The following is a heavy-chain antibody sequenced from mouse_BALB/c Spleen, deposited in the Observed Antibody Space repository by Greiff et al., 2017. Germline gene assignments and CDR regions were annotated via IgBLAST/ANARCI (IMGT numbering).Heavy chain of an antibody. CDR1: GYTFTSYW. CDR3: ARGGTTVVAPSFDY. Sequence: QVQLQQPGAELVKPGASVKLSCKASGYTFTSYWMHWVKQRPGQGLEWIGEINPSNGRTNYNEKFKSKATLTVDKSSSTAYMQLSSLTSEDSAVYYCARGGTTVVAPSFDYWGQGTTRTVSS. D-gene: IGHD1-1*01. V-gene: IGHV1S81*02. CDR2: INPSNGRT. J-gene: IGHJ2*01.